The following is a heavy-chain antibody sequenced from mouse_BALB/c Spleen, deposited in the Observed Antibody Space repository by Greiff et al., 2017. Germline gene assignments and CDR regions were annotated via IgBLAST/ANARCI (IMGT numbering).Heavy chain of an antibody. J-gene: IGHJ2*01. CDR3: AVYGNFYYFDY. V-gene: IGHV5-9-1*01. CDR2: ISSGGSYT. CDR1: GFTFSSYA. D-gene: IGHD2-10*02. Sequence: EVMLVESGGGLVKPGGSLKLSCAASGFTFSSYAMSWVRQTPEKRLEWVATISSGGSYTYYPDSVKGRFTISRDNAKNTLYRQMSSLRSEDTAMYYCAVYGNFYYFDYWGQGTTLTVSS.